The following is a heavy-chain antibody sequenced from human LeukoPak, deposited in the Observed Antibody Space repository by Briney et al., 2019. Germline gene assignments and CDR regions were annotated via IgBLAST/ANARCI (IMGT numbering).Heavy chain of an antibody. V-gene: IGHV4-4*02. Sequence: KASETLSLTCAVSGGSITSDNWWTWVRQPSGKGLEWIGAIYHSGSTDYNPSLKSRVTISVDKSKNQFSLKLSSVTAADTAVYFCARDRGGMGVWGQGTTVTVSS. CDR2: IYHSGST. J-gene: IGHJ6*02. CDR1: GGSITSDNW. CDR3: ARDRGGMGV.